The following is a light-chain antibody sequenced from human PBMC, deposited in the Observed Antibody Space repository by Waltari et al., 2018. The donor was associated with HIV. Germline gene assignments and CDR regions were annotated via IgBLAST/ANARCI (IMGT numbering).Light chain of an antibody. V-gene: IGLV2-11*01. CDR1: SRDVGGYNY. J-gene: IGLJ2*01. CDR3: YSYAGSLL. CDR2: DVS. Sequence: QSALTQPRSVSGSPGQPVTISCTGRSRDVGGYNYVSWYQQHPTKAPKRIIYDVSERPSGVPDRFSGSQSGNRASLTISGLQAEDEADYYCYSYAGSLLFGGGTKLTVL.